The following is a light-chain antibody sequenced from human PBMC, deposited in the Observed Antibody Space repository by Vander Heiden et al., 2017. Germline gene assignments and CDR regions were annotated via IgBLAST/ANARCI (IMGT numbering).Light chain of an antibody. J-gene: IGKJ3*01. Sequence: EMVLTHSPGTLSLSPGERATLSCRASQSVSSSYLAWYQQKPGQAPRLLIYGASSRATGIPDRFSGSGSGTDFTLTISRLEPEDFAVYYCQQYGSSPRGFTFGPGTKVDIK. CDR2: GAS. CDR1: QSVSSSY. CDR3: QQYGSSPRGFT. V-gene: IGKV3-20*01.